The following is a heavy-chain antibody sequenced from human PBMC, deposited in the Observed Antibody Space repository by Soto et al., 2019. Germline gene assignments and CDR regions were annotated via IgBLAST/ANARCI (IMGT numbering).Heavy chain of an antibody. CDR1: GFTFSSYW. V-gene: IGHV3-74*01. Sequence: GGSLRLSCAASGFTFSSYWMHWVRQAPGKGLVWVSRINSDGSSTSYADSVKGRFTISRDNAKNTLYLQINSLRAEDTAVYYCARVRGYSYGYYFDYWGQGTLVTVSS. D-gene: IGHD5-18*01. J-gene: IGHJ4*02. CDR3: ARVRGYSYGYYFDY. CDR2: INSDGSST.